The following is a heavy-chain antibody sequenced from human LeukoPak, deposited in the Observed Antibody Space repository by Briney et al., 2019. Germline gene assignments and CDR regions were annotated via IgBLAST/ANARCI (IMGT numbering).Heavy chain of an antibody. CDR3: ARPFRADSSSWRPALPDASDI. CDR2: IYYSGST. J-gene: IGHJ3*02. Sequence: PSETLSLTCTVSGGSISSSSYYWGWIRQPPGKGLEWIGGIYYSGSTYYNPSLKSRVTISVDTSKNQFSLKLSSVTAADTAVYYCARPFRADSSSWRPALPDASDIWGQGTMVTVSS. V-gene: IGHV4-39*01. CDR1: GGSISSSSYY. D-gene: IGHD6-6*01.